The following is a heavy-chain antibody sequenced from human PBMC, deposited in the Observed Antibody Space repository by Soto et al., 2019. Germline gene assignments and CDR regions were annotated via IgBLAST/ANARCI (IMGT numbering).Heavy chain of an antibody. D-gene: IGHD2-2*01. V-gene: IGHV3-21*01. CDR1: GFIFTSYS. CDR2: ISSRSDSI. J-gene: IGHJ5*02. Sequence: GGSLRLSCAASGFIFTSYSMVWVRQAPGKGLEWVSSISSRSDSIYYADSVKGRFTISRDNAKNTLYLQMNSLRAEDTAVYYCAKDRVIQLLPIWPDPWGQGTLVTVSS. CDR3: AKDRVIQLLPIWPDP.